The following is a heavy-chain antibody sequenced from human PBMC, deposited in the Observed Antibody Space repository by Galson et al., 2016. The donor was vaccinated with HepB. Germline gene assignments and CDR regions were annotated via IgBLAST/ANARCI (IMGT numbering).Heavy chain of an antibody. J-gene: IGHJ4*02. V-gene: IGHV3-7*01. D-gene: IGHD2-2*01. Sequence: SLRLSCAGSGFSLGAYWMVWVRQAPGKGLEWVANINRDGSEKYSLEGRFSLSRDNVKNSLYLQMDSLRAEDTAVYYCARDVGYEALDYWGQGTLVTVSS. CDR2: INRDGSEK. CDR1: GFSLGAYW. CDR3: ARDVGYEALDY.